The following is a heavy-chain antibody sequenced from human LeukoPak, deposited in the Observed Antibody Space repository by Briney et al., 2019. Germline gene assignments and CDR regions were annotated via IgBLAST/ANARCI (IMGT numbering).Heavy chain of an antibody. CDR2: INNSSSYI. CDR1: GFTFSSYS. CDR3: AITVTTDY. D-gene: IGHD4-17*01. J-gene: IGHJ4*02. Sequence: GGSLRLSCAASGFTFSSYSMNWVRQAPGKGLEWVSSINNSSSYIYYADSVKGRFTFSRDNAKNSLYLQMYSLRAEDTAVYFCAITVTTDYWGQGTLVTVSS. V-gene: IGHV3-21*01.